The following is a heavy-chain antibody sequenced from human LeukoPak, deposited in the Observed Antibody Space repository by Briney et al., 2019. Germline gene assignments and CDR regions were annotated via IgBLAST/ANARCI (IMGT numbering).Heavy chain of an antibody. D-gene: IGHD3-10*01. V-gene: IGHV3-30*04. CDR1: GFTFSSYA. CDR2: ISYDGSNK. CDR3: ARDSSPYGSDYGHFDY. J-gene: IGHJ4*02. Sequence: GGSLRLSCAASGFTFSSYAMHGFRQAPGKGLEWVAVISYDGSNKYYADSVKGRFTISRDNSKNTLYLQMNSLRAEDTAVYYCARDSSPYGSDYGHFDYWGQGTLVTVSS.